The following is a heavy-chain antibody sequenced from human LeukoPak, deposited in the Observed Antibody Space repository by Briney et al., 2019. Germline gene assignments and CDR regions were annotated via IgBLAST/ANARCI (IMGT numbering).Heavy chain of an antibody. CDR3: ARQGVRWLQLRYYFDY. D-gene: IGHD5-24*01. CDR1: GGSISSYY. V-gene: IGHV4-39*01. J-gene: IGHJ4*02. CDR2: IYYSGST. Sequence: SQTLSLTCTVSGGSISSYYWNWIRQPPGKGLEWIGSIYYSGSTYYNPSLKSRVTISVDTSKNQFSLKLSSVTAADTAVYYCARQGVRWLQLRYYFDYWGQGTLVTVSS.